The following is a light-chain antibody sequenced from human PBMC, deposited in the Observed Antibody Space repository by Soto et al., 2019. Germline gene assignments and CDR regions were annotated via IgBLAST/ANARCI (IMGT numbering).Light chain of an antibody. V-gene: IGKV3-20*01. Sequence: ESVLTQSPGTLSLSPGERATLSCRASQSVSSSYLAWYQQKPGQAPRLLIYGASSRATGIPDRFSGSGSETDFTLTISRLERQDFGVYYCQQYGSSPSTFGGGTKVEIK. CDR3: QQYGSSPST. CDR2: GAS. J-gene: IGKJ4*01. CDR1: QSVSSSY.